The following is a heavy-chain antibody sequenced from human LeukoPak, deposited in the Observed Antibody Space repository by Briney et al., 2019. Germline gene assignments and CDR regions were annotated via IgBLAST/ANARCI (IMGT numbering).Heavy chain of an antibody. J-gene: IGHJ4*02. CDR3: ARVHLVSVTSAYYFDY. CDR2: LYHTGTT. V-gene: IGHV4-34*01. CDR1: GFTFSSYS. D-gene: IGHD4-17*01. Sequence: GSLRLSCAASGFTFSSYSMNWVRQAPGKGLEWIANLYHTGTTYYNPSLKSRVSMSVDPSKNQFSLKLTSVTAADTAVYYCARVHLVSVTSAYYFDYWGQGTLVTVSS.